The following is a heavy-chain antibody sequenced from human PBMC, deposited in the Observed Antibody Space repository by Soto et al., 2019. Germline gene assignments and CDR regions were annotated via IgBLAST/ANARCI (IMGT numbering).Heavy chain of an antibody. V-gene: IGHV4-39*02. Sequence: SETLSHTCTVSGGSIGSPNNYWVRIRQSPGRGLEWIGAIYSSGSTYFHPSLKSRVAISMDTSNNSFHLRLMSATAADTAVYYCASQALAGYHMEFVASWFDLWGLGTLVTGSS. D-gene: IGHD3-16*02. CDR1: GGSIGSPNNY. J-gene: IGHJ5*02. CDR3: ASQALAGYHMEFVASWFDL. CDR2: IYSSGST.